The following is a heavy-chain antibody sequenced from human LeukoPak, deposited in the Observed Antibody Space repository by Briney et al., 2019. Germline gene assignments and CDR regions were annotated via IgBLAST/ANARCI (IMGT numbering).Heavy chain of an antibody. CDR1: GFTFSSYS. Sequence: GGSLRLSCAASGFTFSSYSMNGVRQAPGKGLEWVSSISSSSSYIYYADSVKGRFTISRDNSKNTLYLQMNSLRAEDTAVYYCAINLYYYDSSGYGYWGQGTLVTVSS. J-gene: IGHJ4*02. V-gene: IGHV3-21*04. D-gene: IGHD3-22*01. CDR3: AINLYYYDSSGYGY. CDR2: ISSSSSYI.